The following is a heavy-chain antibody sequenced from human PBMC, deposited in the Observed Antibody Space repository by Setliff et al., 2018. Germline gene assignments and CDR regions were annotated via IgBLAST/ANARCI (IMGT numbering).Heavy chain of an antibody. V-gene: IGHV4-61*02. D-gene: IGHD1-1*01. CDR3: ARDLQLSSWFDP. Sequence: SETLSLTCTVSGGSISSGSYYWSWIRQPAGKGLEWIGRIYTSGSTNYNPSLKSRVAISVDTSKNQFSLKLSSVTAADTAVYYCARDLQLSSWFDPWGQGTLVTVSS. CDR1: GGSISSGSYY. J-gene: IGHJ5*02. CDR2: IYTSGST.